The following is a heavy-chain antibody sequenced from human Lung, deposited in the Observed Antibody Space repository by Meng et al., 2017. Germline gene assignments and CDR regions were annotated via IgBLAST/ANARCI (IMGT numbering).Heavy chain of an antibody. V-gene: IGHV3-74*01. J-gene: IGHJ1*01. Sequence: GQWVESGGGLVPPGGSLRLSCAASGFTFTDHWMHWVRQGPGKGLVWVSRINRDGTKPTYADSVKGRFTISRDNAKNTLYLQMNNLRAEDTAFYYCTNDRLNHWGQGALVTVSS. CDR1: GFTFTDHW. D-gene: IGHD1-1*01. CDR2: INRDGTKP. CDR3: TNDRLNH.